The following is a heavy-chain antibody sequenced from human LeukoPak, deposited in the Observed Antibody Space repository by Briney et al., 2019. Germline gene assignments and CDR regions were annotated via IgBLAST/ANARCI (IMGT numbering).Heavy chain of an antibody. CDR3: ARSLAYCGGDCYQPFDY. Sequence: ASVKVSCKASGYTFTSYAMNWVRQAPGQGLEWMGWISAYNGNTNYAQKLQGRVTMTTDTSTSTAYMELRSLRSDDTAVYYCARSLAYCGGDCYQPFDYWGQGTLVTVSS. D-gene: IGHD2-21*02. CDR2: ISAYNGNT. CDR1: GYTFTSYA. J-gene: IGHJ4*02. V-gene: IGHV1-18*01.